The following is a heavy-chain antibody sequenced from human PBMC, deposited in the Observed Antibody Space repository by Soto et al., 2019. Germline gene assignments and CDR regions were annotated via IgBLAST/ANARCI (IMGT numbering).Heavy chain of an antibody. V-gene: IGHV1-46*03. D-gene: IGHD3-10*01. CDR1: GYTFTSYY. Sequence: QVQLVQSGAEVKKPGASVKVSCKASGYTFTSYYMHWVRQAPGQGLEWMGIINPSGGSTSYAQKFQGRVTMTRDTSTSTVYMELSSLRSEDTAVYYCARESRVSLWFGELSEIGYWGQGTLVTVSS. CDR3: ARESRVSLWFGELSEIGY. CDR2: INPSGGST. J-gene: IGHJ4*02.